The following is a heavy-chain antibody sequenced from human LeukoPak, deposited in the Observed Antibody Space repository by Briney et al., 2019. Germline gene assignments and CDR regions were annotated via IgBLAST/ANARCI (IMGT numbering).Heavy chain of an antibody. D-gene: IGHD3-10*01. CDR3: ARDRFTMVRGVNRNWFDP. CDR1: GYTFTGYY. V-gene: IGHV1-2*04. Sequence: ASVKVSCKASGYTFTGYYMHWVRQAPGQGLEWMGWINPNSGGTNYAQKFQGWVTMTRDTSISTAYMELSRLRSDDTAVYYCARDRFTMVRGVNRNWFDPWGQRTLVTVSS. CDR2: INPNSGGT. J-gene: IGHJ5*02.